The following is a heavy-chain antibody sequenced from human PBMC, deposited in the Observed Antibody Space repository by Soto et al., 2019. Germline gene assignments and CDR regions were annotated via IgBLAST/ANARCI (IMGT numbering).Heavy chain of an antibody. V-gene: IGHV3-49*05. J-gene: IGHJ4*02. Sequence: EVQLLESGGGLVKPGRSLRLSCTASGFTFGDYAMSWFRQAPGKGLEWVGFIRSKAYGGTTEYAASVKGKFTISRDDSKNNAYLQMNSLKTQDTAVYYCTSRGPIYGDHEDYFDYWGQGTLVTVAS. CDR1: GFTFGDYA. D-gene: IGHD4-17*01. CDR3: TSRGPIYGDHEDYFDY. CDR2: IRSKAYGGTT.